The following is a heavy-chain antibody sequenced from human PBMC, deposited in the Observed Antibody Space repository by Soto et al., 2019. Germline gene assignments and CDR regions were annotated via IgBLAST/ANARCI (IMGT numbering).Heavy chain of an antibody. Sequence: GGSLRLSCAASGFNFRLYAMNWVRQAPGKGLEWVSYISDSGNTIYYADSVKGRFTISRDNAKNSLLLQMNSLRVEDTALYYCARDLSGYGVVDIWGQGTTLTV. CDR3: ARDLSGYGVVDI. D-gene: IGHD3-22*01. CDR2: ISDSGNTI. V-gene: IGHV3-48*03. CDR1: GFNFRLYA. J-gene: IGHJ3*02.